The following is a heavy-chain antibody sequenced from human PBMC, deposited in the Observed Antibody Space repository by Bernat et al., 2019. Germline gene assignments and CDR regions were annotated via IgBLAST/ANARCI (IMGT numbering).Heavy chain of an antibody. D-gene: IGHD3-3*01. CDR3: ARDSPGEQDYDVWSGYYGRAPYYYMDV. V-gene: IGHV4-39*02. J-gene: IGHJ6*03. Sequence: QLQLQESGPGLVKPSETLSLTCTVSGGSIGSSGYYWGWVRQPPGKGLEWIGSIYYRGSTYYNPSLKSRVTISVDTSKNQFSLMLSSVTAADTAVYYCARDSPGEQDYDVWSGYYGRAPYYYMDVWGKGTTVTVSS. CDR1: GGSIGSSGYY. CDR2: IYYRGST.